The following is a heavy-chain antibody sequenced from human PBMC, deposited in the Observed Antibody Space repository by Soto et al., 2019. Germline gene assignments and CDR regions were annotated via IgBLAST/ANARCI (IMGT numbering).Heavy chain of an antibody. V-gene: IGHV3-21*01. J-gene: IGHJ4*02. CDR1: GFTFSSYS. D-gene: IGHD5-12*01. CDR2: ISSSSSYI. Sequence: GGSLRLSCAASGFTFSSYSMNWVRQAPGKGLEWVSSISSSSSYIYYADPVKGRFTISRDNAKYSLYLQMNSLRAEDTAVHYCARDLGYSGYDSRPIDYWGQGTLVTVSS. CDR3: ARDLGYSGYDSRPIDY.